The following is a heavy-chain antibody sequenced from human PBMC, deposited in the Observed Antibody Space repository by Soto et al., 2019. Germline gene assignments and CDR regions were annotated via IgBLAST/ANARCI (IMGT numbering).Heavy chain of an antibody. CDR1: GYTFTGYY. Sequence: ASVKVSCKASGYTFTGYYMHWVRQAPGQGLEWMGWINPNSGGTNYAQKFQGRVTMTRDTSISTAYMELSRLRSDGTAVYYCARDRITIFGVVIQEDWFDPWGQGTLVTVSS. D-gene: IGHD3-3*01. CDR2: INPNSGGT. V-gene: IGHV1-2*02. CDR3: ARDRITIFGVVIQEDWFDP. J-gene: IGHJ5*02.